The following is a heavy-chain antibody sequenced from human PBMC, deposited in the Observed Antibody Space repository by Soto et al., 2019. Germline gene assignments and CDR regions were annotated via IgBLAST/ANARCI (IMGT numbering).Heavy chain of an antibody. CDR2: VYYSGGT. Sequence: SETLSLTCTVSNDSISSYYWIWIRQPPGKGLEWIGYVYYSGGTKYNPSLKSRLTMSLDMSKKQFSLRLTSVTAADTAVYFCARTTRMTTMIDYWGQGTQVTVSS. J-gene: IGHJ4*02. D-gene: IGHD4-17*01. V-gene: IGHV4-59*01. CDR3: ARTTRMTTMIDY. CDR1: NDSISSYY.